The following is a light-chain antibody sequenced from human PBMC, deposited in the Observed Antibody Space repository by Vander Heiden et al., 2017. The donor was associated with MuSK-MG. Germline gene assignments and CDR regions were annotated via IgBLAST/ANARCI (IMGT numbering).Light chain of an antibody. J-gene: IGKJ2*01. V-gene: IGKV1-39*01. Sequence: DIQMTQSPSSLSASVGDRVTITCRASQSISNYLNWYQQTPGKAPKLLIYAASNLQSGVPSRFSGSGSGTDFTLTISGLQSEDFATYFCQQSDSTPSTFGQGTKLEIK. CDR1: QSISNY. CDR3: QQSDSTPST. CDR2: AAS.